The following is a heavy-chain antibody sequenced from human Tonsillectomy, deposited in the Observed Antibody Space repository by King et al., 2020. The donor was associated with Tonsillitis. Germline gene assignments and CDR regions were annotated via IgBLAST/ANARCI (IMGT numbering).Heavy chain of an antibody. Sequence: VQLQQWGAGLLKPSETLSLTCAVYGGSFSGYYWSWIRQPPGKGLEWIGEINHSGSTNYNPSLKSRVTTSVDTSKNQFSLKLSSVTAADTAVYYCARDLQWFGELLPGAFDIWGQGTMVTVSS. CDR1: GGSFSGYY. CDR3: ARDLQWFGELLPGAFDI. J-gene: IGHJ3*02. V-gene: IGHV4-34*01. CDR2: INHSGST. D-gene: IGHD3-10*01.